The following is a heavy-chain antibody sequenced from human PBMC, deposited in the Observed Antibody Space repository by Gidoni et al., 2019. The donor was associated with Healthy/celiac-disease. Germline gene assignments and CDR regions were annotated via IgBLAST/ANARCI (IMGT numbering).Heavy chain of an antibody. D-gene: IGHD3-16*01. J-gene: IGHJ4*02. Sequence: EVQLVESGGGLVQPGRSLLLSSAPSVFTFDDSAMHWARQAPGKGLEWVSGISWNRGSIGYADSVKGRITISRDNAKNSLYLQMNSLRAEDTALYYCAKGGRVGQWGPTDNFDYWGQGTLVTVSS. V-gene: IGHV3-9*01. CDR3: AKGGRVGQWGPTDNFDY. CDR1: VFTFDDSA. CDR2: ISWNRGSI.